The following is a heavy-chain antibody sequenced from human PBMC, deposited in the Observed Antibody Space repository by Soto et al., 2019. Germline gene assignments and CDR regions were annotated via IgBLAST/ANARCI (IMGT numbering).Heavy chain of an antibody. CDR3: VKNSGWFNT. J-gene: IGHJ5*02. Sequence: QLLQSGGGLVQPGGSLILSFAASGFTFGTTDMSWVRQAPGEGLEWVSTIDGSGGITYYADSVKGRFTISRDNSRNTVYLQMNSLRGDDTALYYCVKNSGWFNTWGQGALVTVSS. CDR1: GFTFGTTD. D-gene: IGHD3-10*01. V-gene: IGHV3-23*01. CDR2: IDGSGGIT.